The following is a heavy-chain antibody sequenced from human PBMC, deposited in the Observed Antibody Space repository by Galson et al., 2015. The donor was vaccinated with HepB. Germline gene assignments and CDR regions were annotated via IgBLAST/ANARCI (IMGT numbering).Heavy chain of an antibody. CDR2: VDPGDSES. J-gene: IGHJ4*02. V-gene: IGHV5-51*03. CDR3: ARGPRVYKWDTGVGDY. Sequence: QSGAEVKKPGESLKISCKGSGYSFTNYWVGWVRQLPGIGLEWMGMVDPGDSESRYSPSFQGQVTISVDKSISTAYLQWSSLKASDTAMYYCARGPRVYKWDTGVGDYWGQGTLLTVSS. D-gene: IGHD1/OR15-1a*01. CDR1: GYSFTNYW.